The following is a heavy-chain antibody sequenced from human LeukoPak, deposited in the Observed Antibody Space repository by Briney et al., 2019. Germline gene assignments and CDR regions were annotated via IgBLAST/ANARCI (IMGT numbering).Heavy chain of an antibody. D-gene: IGHD6-13*01. CDR1: GYSFTSYW. CDR3: ARLSGGRFSSWLYDAFDI. V-gene: IGHV5-51*01. Sequence: GESLKISCKGSGYSFTSYWIGWVRQMPGKGLEWMGIIYPGDSDTRYSPSFQGQVTISADKSISTAYLQWSSLKASDTAMYYCARLSGGRFSSWLYDAFDIWGQGTMVTVSS. J-gene: IGHJ3*02. CDR2: IYPGDSDT.